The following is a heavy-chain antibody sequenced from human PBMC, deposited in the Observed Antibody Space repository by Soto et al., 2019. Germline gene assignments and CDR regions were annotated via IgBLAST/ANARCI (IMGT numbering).Heavy chain of an antibody. CDR2: FDPEDGET. Sequence: GASVKVSCKVSGYTLTELSMHWVRQAPGKGLEWMGGFDPEDGETIYAQKFQGRVTMTEDTSTDTAYMELSSLRSEDTAVYYCATVTPSIVLMVYAPSLYPNDAFDIWGQGTMVTVSS. CDR3: ATVTPSIVLMVYAPSLYPNDAFDI. J-gene: IGHJ3*02. V-gene: IGHV1-24*01. CDR1: GYTLTELS. D-gene: IGHD2-8*01.